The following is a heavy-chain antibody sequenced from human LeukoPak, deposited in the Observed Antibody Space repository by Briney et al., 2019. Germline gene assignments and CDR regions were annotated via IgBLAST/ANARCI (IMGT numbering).Heavy chain of an antibody. J-gene: IGHJ4*02. CDR1: GGSISTYY. CDR3: ARRREVGSGYYYIKYFDY. Sequence: SETLSLTCTVSGGSISTYYWSWIRQPPGKGLEWIAYIDYRGSTTYNPSLRSRVTISVDTSKNQFSLKLSSVTAADTAVYYCARRREVGSGYYYIKYFDYWGQGTLVTVSS. D-gene: IGHD3-22*01. CDR2: IDYRGST. V-gene: IGHV4-59*12.